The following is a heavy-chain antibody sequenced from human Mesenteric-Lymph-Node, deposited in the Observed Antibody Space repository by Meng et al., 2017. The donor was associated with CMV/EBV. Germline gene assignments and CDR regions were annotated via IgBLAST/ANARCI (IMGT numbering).Heavy chain of an antibody. V-gene: IGHV4-59*01. Sequence: SETLSLTCTVSGGSISSYYWSWIRQPPGKGLEWIGYIYYSGSTNYNPSLKSRVTISVDTSKNQFSLKLSSVTAADTAVYYCARDVRGRRSLDPWGQGTLVTVSS. J-gene: IGHJ5*02. CDR3: ARDVRGRRSLDP. CDR1: GGSISSYY. D-gene: IGHD3-10*01. CDR2: IYYSGST.